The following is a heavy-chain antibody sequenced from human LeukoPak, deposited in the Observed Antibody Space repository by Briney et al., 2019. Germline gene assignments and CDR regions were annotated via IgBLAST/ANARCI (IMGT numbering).Heavy chain of an antibody. J-gene: IGHJ4*02. CDR2: ISYDGSNK. V-gene: IGHV3-30*14. CDR3: ARGSSLAAVARGFDY. Sequence: SGGSLRLSCAASGFTFSSYAMHWVRQAPGKGLEWVAVISYDGSNKYYADSVKGRFTISRDSSKNILHLQMDSLTVDDTALYYCARGSSLAAVARGFDYWGQGTLVTVSS. D-gene: IGHD6-19*01. CDR1: GFTFSSYA.